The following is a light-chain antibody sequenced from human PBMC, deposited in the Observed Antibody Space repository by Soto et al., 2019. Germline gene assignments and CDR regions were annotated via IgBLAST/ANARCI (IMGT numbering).Light chain of an antibody. Sequence: GLTQTPGTLSLSPGERATLSFRASQSVSSNYLAWYHQKPGQAPRLLIYGASSRATGIPDRFSGSGSGTDFTLTISRLEPEDFEVYYCQQYGSSPVTFAQGTRLEIK. CDR3: QQYGSSPVT. CDR2: GAS. J-gene: IGKJ5*01. CDR1: QSVSSNY. V-gene: IGKV3-20*01.